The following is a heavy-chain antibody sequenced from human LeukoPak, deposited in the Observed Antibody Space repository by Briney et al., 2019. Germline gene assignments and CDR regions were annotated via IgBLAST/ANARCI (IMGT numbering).Heavy chain of an antibody. V-gene: IGHV1-8*01. J-gene: IGHJ5*02. CDR2: MNPNSGNT. Sequence: GASVKVSCKASGYTFTSYDINWVRQATGQGLEWMGWMNPNSGNTGYAQKFQGRVTMTRNTSISTAYMELSSLRSEDTAVYYCARGSTEMATGHNWFDPWGQGTLVTVSS. CDR3: ARGSTEMATGHNWFDP. CDR1: GYTFTSYD. D-gene: IGHD5-24*01.